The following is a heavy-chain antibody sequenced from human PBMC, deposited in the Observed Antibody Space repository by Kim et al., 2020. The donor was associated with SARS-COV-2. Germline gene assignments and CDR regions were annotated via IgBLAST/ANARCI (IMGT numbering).Heavy chain of an antibody. Sequence: GGSLRLSCAASGFTFSSYAMSWVRQAPGKGLEWVSVIYSGGSSTYYADSVKGRFTISRDNSKNTLYLQMNSLRAEDTAVYYCAKGDYYGSGSYKARRLGYYFDYWGQGTLVTVSS. CDR2: IYSGGSST. CDR1: GFTFSSYA. D-gene: IGHD3-10*01. V-gene: IGHV3-23*03. CDR3: AKGDYYGSGSYKARRLGYYFDY. J-gene: IGHJ4*02.